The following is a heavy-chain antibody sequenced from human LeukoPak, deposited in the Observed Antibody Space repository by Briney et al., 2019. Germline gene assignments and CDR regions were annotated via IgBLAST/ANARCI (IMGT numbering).Heavy chain of an antibody. D-gene: IGHD3-22*01. Sequence: ASVKVACKASGYTFTSYGISWVRQAPGQGLEWIGWISAYNGNTNYAQKLQGRVTMTTDTSTSTAYMELRSLRSDDTAVYYCARAPRWSSGYYLLDYWGQGTLVTVSS. CDR2: ISAYNGNT. J-gene: IGHJ4*02. CDR3: ARAPRWSSGYYLLDY. CDR1: GYTFTSYG. V-gene: IGHV1-18*01.